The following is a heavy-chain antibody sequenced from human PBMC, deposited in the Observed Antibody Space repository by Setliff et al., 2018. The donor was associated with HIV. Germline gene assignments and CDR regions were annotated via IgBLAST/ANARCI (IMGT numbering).Heavy chain of an antibody. CDR1: GYSISSNDW. CDR3: ARDMGNYDILPLDY. D-gene: IGHD3-9*01. V-gene: IGHV4-28*03. CDR2: IYYSGSI. J-gene: IGHJ4*02. Sequence: SETLSLTCVVSGYSISSNDWWGWIRQSPGKGLEWIGYIYYSGSIYYNPSLKSRVTMSVDTSKNQFSLKLSSVTAADTAVYYCARDMGNYDILPLDYWGQGTLVTVSS.